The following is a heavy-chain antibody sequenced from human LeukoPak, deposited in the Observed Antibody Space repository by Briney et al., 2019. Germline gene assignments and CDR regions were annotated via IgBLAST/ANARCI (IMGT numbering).Heavy chain of an antibody. CDR3: ARDSGGGSGSYYRYFDS. V-gene: IGHV4-61*09. D-gene: IGHD3-10*01. CDR1: GGSISSGPYY. J-gene: IGHJ4*02. Sequence: SETLSLTCTVSGGSISSGPYYWTWIRQPAGKGLEYIGHIYSSGSTNYNPSLKSRVTISLDTSKNQFSLKLTSVTAADTAVYYCARDSGGGSGSYYRYFDSWGQGTLVTVSS. CDR2: IYSSGST.